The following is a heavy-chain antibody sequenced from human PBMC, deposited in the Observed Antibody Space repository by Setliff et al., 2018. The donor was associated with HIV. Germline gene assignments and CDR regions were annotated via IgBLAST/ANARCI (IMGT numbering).Heavy chain of an antibody. V-gene: IGHV1-69-2*01. Sequence: ASVKVSCKASGHNSDFCIHWVQQAPGGRLAWMGRIFLRNGETRYSENFQGRLTITADTSIDTAYMDLSSLRSEDTAVYYCTTTYVRDDYNFDFWGQESLVTVSS. J-gene: IGHJ4*02. CDR3: TTTYVRDDYNFDF. CDR1: GHNSDFC. D-gene: IGHD4-4*01. CDR2: IFLRNGET.